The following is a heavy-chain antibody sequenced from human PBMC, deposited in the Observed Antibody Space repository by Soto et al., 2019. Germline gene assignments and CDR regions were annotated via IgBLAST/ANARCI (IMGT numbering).Heavy chain of an antibody. CDR2: RYYSEST. V-gene: IGHV4-31*03. Sequence: PSETLSLTCTVSGGSITTGGYYWSWIRQLPXKGLEWIGHRYYSESTYYNPSLKSRVSISLDTSKNQFSLKLSFVTAADTAMYYCARTKCSGGSCYSWPLDYWGQGTPVTVSS. J-gene: IGHJ4*02. CDR3: ARTKCSGGSCYSWPLDY. CDR1: GGSITTGGYY. D-gene: IGHD2-15*01.